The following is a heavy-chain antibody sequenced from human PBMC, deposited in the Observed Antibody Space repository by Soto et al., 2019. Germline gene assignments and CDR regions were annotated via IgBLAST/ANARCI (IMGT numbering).Heavy chain of an antibody. D-gene: IGHD3-9*01. CDR1: GFTFSSYA. J-gene: IGHJ1*01. CDR2: ISGTGRVT. V-gene: IGHV3-23*01. Sequence: EVQLLESGGGLVQPGGSLKISCAVSGFTFSSYAMSWVRQAPGKGLEWVSGISGTGRVTNYAESVKGRFTISRDNPKKTLYLEMKSLRVEDTAVYYCAKDVHYDIVTGIEYFDHWGQGTLVTVSS. CDR3: AKDVHYDIVTGIEYFDH.